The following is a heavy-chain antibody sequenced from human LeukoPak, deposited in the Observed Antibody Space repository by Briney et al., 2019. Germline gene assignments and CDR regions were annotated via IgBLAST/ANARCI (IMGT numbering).Heavy chain of an antibody. CDR1: GGTFSSYA. CDR3: ASDSSGYYFDY. D-gene: IGHD3-22*01. J-gene: IGHJ4*02. Sequence: SVKVSCKASGGTFSSYAISWVRQAPGQGLEWMEGIIPIFGTANYAQKFQGRVTITTDESTSTAYMELSSLRSEDTAVYYCASDSSGYYFDYWGQGTLVTVSS. CDR2: IIPIFGTA. V-gene: IGHV1-69*05.